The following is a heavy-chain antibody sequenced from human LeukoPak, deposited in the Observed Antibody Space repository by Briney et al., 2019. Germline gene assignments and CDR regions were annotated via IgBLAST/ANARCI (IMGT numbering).Heavy chain of an antibody. CDR1: GYTFTSYY. CDR3: ARGRMAAAGAGYFQH. Sequence: ASVKVSCKASGYTFTSYYMHWVRQAPGQGLEWMGIINPSGGSTSYAQKFQGRVTMTRDMSTSTVYMELSSLRSEDTAVYYCARGRMAAAGAGYFQHWGQGTLVTVSS. CDR2: INPSGGST. D-gene: IGHD6-13*01. V-gene: IGHV1-46*01. J-gene: IGHJ1*01.